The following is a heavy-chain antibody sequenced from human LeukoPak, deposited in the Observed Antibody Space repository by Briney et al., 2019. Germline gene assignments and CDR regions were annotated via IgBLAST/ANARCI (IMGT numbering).Heavy chain of an antibody. J-gene: IGHJ4*02. V-gene: IGHV1-69*05. CDR1: GGTFSSYG. D-gene: IGHD5-24*01. Sequence: GASVKVSCKPSGGTFSSYGVSWVRQAPGQGLEWMGGIIPIFRTTNYAHTFRGRVTITTDESTSTVYMELSSLRSEDTAVYYCAGSQRAGYNVYYFDSWGQGTLVTVSS. CDR2: IIPIFRTT. CDR3: AGSQRAGYNVYYFDS.